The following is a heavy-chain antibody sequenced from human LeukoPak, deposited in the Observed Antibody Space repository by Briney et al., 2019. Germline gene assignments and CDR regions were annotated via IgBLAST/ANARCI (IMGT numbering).Heavy chain of an antibody. CDR3: ARGTVTTYYYYYMDV. D-gene: IGHD4-11*01. CDR2: IYHSGST. Sequence: PSQTLSLTCTVSGGSISSGGYYWSWLRQPPGKGLEWIGYIYHSGSTYYNPSLKSRVTISVDRSKNQFSLKLSSVTAADTAVYYCARGTVTTYYYYYMDVWGKGTTVTVSS. V-gene: IGHV4-30-2*01. J-gene: IGHJ6*03. CDR1: GGSISSGGYY.